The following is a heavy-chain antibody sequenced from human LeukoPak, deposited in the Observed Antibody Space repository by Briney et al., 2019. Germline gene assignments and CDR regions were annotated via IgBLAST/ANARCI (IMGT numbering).Heavy chain of an antibody. CDR3: ARQIVGTSWNYYYSYIDV. CDR1: GGSIISSLYH. CDR2: VFHSGNT. D-gene: IGHD1-1*01. Sequence: SETLSLTCSVSGGSIISSLYHWGWLRQAPGKGLQWIGNVFHSGNTYYSPSLQSRVAISIDTSKNRFSLKLTSVTAADTAVYYCARQIVGTSWNYYYSYIDVWGNGTSVSVS. J-gene: IGHJ6*03. V-gene: IGHV4-39*01.